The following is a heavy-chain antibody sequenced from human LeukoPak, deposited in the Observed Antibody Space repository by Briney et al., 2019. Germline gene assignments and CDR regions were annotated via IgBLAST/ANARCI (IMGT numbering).Heavy chain of an antibody. J-gene: IGHJ4*02. D-gene: IGHD3-10*01. CDR1: GFTFGDYA. CDR3: TLFYGSGSYYLIDY. Sequence: GGSLRLSCTASGFTFGDYAMSWVRQAPGKGLEWVGSIRSKAYGGTTEYAASVKGRFTISRDDSKSIAYLQMNSLKTEDTAVYYCTLFYGSGSYYLIDYWGQGTLVTVSS. V-gene: IGHV3-49*04. CDR2: IRSKAYGGTT.